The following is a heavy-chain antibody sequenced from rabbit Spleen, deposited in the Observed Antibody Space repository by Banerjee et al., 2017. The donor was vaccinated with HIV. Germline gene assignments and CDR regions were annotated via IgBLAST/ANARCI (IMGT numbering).Heavy chain of an antibody. V-gene: IGHV1S40*01. D-gene: IGHD8-1*01. CDR3: ARDTGSSFSSYGMDL. CDR2: IAGSGSGFT. CDR1: GVSFSVSSY. J-gene: IGHJ6*01. Sequence: EESGGDLVKPGASLTLTCIASGVSFSVSSYMCWVRQAPGKGLEWIACIAGSGSGFTYSATWAKGRFTCSKTSSTTVTLQMTSLTVADTATYFCARDTGSSFSSYGMDLWGPGTLVTVS.